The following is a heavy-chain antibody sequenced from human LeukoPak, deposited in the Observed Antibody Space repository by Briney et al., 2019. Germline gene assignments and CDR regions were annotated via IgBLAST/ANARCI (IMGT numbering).Heavy chain of an antibody. Sequence: PGGSLRLSCVASGFTFSRFEMNWVRQAPGKGLEWISHISTGTYIAYTDSVKGRFTISRDNAKNSLFLQMNSLRAEDTAVYYCARGSSSWYYLDYWGQGTLVTVSS. V-gene: IGHV3-21*05. D-gene: IGHD6-13*01. J-gene: IGHJ4*02. CDR1: GFTFSRFE. CDR3: ARGSSSWYYLDY. CDR2: ISTGTYI.